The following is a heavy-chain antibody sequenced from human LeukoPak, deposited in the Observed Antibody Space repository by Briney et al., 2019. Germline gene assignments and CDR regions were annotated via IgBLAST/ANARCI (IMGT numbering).Heavy chain of an antibody. V-gene: IGHV4-59*08. CDR3: ARGDYDFWSGYLPDYGMDV. D-gene: IGHD3-3*01. CDR1: GGSISSYY. CDR2: IYYSGST. J-gene: IGHJ6*02. Sequence: PSETLSLTCTVSGGSISSYYWSWIRQPPGKGLEWIGYIYYSGSTNYNPSLKSRVTISVDTSKNQFSLKLSSVTAADTAVYYCARGDYDFWSGYLPDYGMDVWGQGTTVTVSS.